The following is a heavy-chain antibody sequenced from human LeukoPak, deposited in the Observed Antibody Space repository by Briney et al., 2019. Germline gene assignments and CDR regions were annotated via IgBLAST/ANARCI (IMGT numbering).Heavy chain of an antibody. Sequence: GGSLRLSCAASGFTFDDYAMHWVRQAPGKGLEWVSGISWNSGSIGYADSVKGRFTISRDNAKNSLYLQMNSLRAEDTALYYCAKVGYSGFTGHPDYWGQGTLVTVSS. J-gene: IGHJ4*02. D-gene: IGHD5-12*01. CDR3: AKVGYSGFTGHPDY. CDR2: ISWNSGSI. V-gene: IGHV3-9*01. CDR1: GFTFDDYA.